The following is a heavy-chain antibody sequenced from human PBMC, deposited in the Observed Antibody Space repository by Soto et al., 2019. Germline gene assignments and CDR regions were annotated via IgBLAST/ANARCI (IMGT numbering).Heavy chain of an antibody. J-gene: IGHJ6*02. CDR2: INPNSGGT. CDR3: ARGLTIAAFKGMDV. D-gene: IGHD6-6*01. V-gene: IGHV1-2*02. CDR1: GYTFTGYY. Sequence: ASVKVSCKASGYTFTGYYMHWVRQAPGQGLEWMGWINPNSGGTNYAQKFQGRVTMTRDTSISTAYMELGRLRSDDTAVYYCARGLTIAAFKGMDVWGQGTTVTVSS.